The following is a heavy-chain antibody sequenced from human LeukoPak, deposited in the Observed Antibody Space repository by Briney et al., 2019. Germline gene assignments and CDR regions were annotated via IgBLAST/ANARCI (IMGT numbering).Heavy chain of an antibody. CDR2: ISGSGGSA. CDR3: AKGGIAVSGTSYYYYMDV. Sequence: PGGSLRLSCAASGFTFSSYAMSWVRQAPGKGLEWVSAISGSGGSAYYADSVKGRFTISRDNSKNTLYLQMNSLRAEDTALYYCAKGGIAVSGTSYYYYMDVWGKGTTVTISS. V-gene: IGHV3-23*01. D-gene: IGHD6-19*01. CDR1: GFTFSSYA. J-gene: IGHJ6*03.